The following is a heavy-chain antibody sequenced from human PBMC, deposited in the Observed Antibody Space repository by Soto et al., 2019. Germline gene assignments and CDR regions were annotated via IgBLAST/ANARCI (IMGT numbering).Heavy chain of an antibody. CDR1: GFTFSTYA. J-gene: IGHJ4*02. Sequence: GGSLRLSCAASGFTFSTYAMSWVRQAPGKGLEWVSSISGSGGNTYYAGPVKGRFTISRDNSKNTLYLQMDSLRAEDTAVYYCAKGSGSSGLSDYFAYWGQGTLVTVSS. CDR3: AKGSGSSGLSDYFAY. CDR2: ISGSGGNT. V-gene: IGHV3-23*01. D-gene: IGHD1-26*01.